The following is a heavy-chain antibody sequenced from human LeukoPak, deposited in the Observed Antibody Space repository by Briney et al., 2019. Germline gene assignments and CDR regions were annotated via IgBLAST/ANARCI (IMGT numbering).Heavy chain of an antibody. D-gene: IGHD3-3*01. CDR2: INHGGST. V-gene: IGHV4-34*01. Sequence: KPSETLSLTCAVYGGSFSGYYWSWIRQPPGKGLEWIGEINHGGSTNYNPSLKSRVTISVDTSKNQFSLKLSSVTAADTAVYYCARGGSILRFLEWPSPVRNDAFDIWGQGTMVTVSS. CDR1: GGSFSGYY. J-gene: IGHJ3*02. CDR3: ARGGSILRFLEWPSPVRNDAFDI.